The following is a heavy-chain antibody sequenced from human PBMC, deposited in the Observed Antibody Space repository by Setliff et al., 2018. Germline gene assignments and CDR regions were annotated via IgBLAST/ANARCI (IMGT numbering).Heavy chain of an antibody. CDR1: GYTFIDYD. D-gene: IGHD6-19*01. V-gene: IGHV1-8*02. CDR3: VRVTSGRLDFDY. Sequence: VASVKVSCKASGYTFIDYDINWVRQAPGQGLEWMGWMNPNTGTADYAQKFQGRVTITWVTSISTAYMELSSLRSEDTAVYYCVRVTSGRLDFDYWGQGTPVTVSS. CDR2: MNPNTGTA. J-gene: IGHJ4*02.